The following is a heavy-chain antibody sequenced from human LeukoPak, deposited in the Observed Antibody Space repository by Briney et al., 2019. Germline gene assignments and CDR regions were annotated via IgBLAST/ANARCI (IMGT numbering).Heavy chain of an antibody. CDR3: ARGDVDTATLDY. CDR2: ISYDGRNK. CDR1: GFTFSSYA. J-gene: IGHJ4*02. V-gene: IGHV3-30-3*01. D-gene: IGHD5-18*01. Sequence: PGGSLRLSCAASGFTFSSYAMHWVRQAPGKGLEWVAVISYDGRNKYYADSVKGRFTISRDNSENTLYLQMNSLRAEDTAVYYCARGDVDTATLDYWGQGTLVTVSS.